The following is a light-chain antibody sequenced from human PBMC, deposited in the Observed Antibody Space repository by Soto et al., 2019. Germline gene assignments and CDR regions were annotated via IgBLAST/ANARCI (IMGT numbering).Light chain of an antibody. Sequence: QAVVTQPPSASGTPGQRVTISGSGSSSNIGSNTVNWYQQLPGTAPKLLIYSNNQRPSGVPDRFSGSKSGTSASLALSGLQSEDEADYYCAAWDDSLNGYVFGTGTKVTVL. CDR2: SNN. CDR3: AAWDDSLNGYV. V-gene: IGLV1-44*01. CDR1: SSNIGSNT. J-gene: IGLJ1*01.